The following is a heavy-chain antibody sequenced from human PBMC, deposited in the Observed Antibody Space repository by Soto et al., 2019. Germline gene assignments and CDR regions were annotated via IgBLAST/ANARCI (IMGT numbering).Heavy chain of an antibody. CDR2: INHLETT. V-gene: IGHV4-30-2*01. CDR3: ARGGGSDSFDY. J-gene: IGHJ4*02. Sequence: SETLSLTCTVSGASITFGGYSWSWIRQTPGKGLEWIGYINHLETTFYNPSFESRLTLSIDRAKNQFPLKLHSMSAADRAVYFCARGGGSDSFDYWGQGILVTVSS. D-gene: IGHD1-26*01. CDR1: GASITFGGYS.